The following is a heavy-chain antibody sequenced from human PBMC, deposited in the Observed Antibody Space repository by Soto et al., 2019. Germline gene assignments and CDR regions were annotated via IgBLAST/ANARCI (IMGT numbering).Heavy chain of an antibody. V-gene: IGHV3-23*01. CDR3: AKRVRYSGFDDDYGMDV. CDR1: VFPFSNFA. J-gene: IGHJ6*02. D-gene: IGHD5-12*01. CDR2: VTGSGVHT. Sequence: GRSLRLSCAASVFPFSNFAMSWVRQAPGQGLEWVSTVTGSGVHTYYADSVKGRFTISRDNSKNTLSLQMNSLRVDDTAVYYCAKRVRYSGFDDDYGMDVWRQGTTVTVSS.